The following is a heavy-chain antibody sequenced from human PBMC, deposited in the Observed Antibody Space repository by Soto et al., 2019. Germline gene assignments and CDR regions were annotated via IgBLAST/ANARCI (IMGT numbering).Heavy chain of an antibody. D-gene: IGHD3-3*01. CDR3: TKVGELYDFWGHHIHLDL. CDR1: GFIFDDFA. Sequence: EAQLVESGGGLVQPGRSLRLSCAGSGFIFDDFAIHWVRQAPGKGLEWVSGISWNSDSIGYADSVKGRFTISRDNTKNALYLAMNSLRVEDTALYYGTKVGELYDFWGHHIHLDLWGQGTLVTVSS. V-gene: IGHV3-9*01. CDR2: ISWNSDSI. J-gene: IGHJ5*02.